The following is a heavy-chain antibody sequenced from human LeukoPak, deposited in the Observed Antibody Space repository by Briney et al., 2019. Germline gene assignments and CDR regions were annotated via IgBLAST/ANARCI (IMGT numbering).Heavy chain of an antibody. CDR2: IIPMFGIT. CDR3: ARDRPYTGGWRGFDY. Sequence: SVKVSCKASGGTFSRYAISWVRQAPGQGLEWMGGIIPMFGITNYAQKFQGRVTITADESTSTAYMELSSLRSEDTAVYYCARDRPYTGGWRGFDYWGQGTLVTVSS. D-gene: IGHD6-19*01. V-gene: IGHV1-69*01. CDR1: GGTFSRYA. J-gene: IGHJ4*02.